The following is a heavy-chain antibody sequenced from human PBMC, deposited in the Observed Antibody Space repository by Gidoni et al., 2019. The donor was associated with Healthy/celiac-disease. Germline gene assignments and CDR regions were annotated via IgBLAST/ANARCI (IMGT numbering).Heavy chain of an antibody. CDR2: INSDGSST. CDR3: ARGLSRVALSMIVGY. CDR1: GFTFSSYW. J-gene: IGHJ4*02. D-gene: IGHD3-22*01. V-gene: IGHV3-74*01. Sequence: EVQLVESGGGLVQPGGSLRLSCAASGFTFSSYWMHWVRQAPGKGLVWVSRINSDGSSTSYADSVKGRFTISRDNAKNTLYLQMNSLRAEDTAVYYCARGLSRVALSMIVGYWGQGTLVTVSS.